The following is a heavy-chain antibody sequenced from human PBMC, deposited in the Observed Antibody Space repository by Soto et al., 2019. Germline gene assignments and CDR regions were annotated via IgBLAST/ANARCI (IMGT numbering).Heavy chain of an antibody. Sequence: QVQLVQSGAEVKKPGSSVKVSCKASGGTFSSYTISWVRQAPGQGLEWMGRIIPILGIANYAQKFQGRVTITADKSTSTAYMELSSLISEDTAVYYCARDGAVAGLPDYWGQGTLVTVSS. CDR1: GGTFSSYT. J-gene: IGHJ4*02. V-gene: IGHV1-69*08. CDR2: IIPILGIA. CDR3: ARDGAVAGLPDY. D-gene: IGHD6-19*01.